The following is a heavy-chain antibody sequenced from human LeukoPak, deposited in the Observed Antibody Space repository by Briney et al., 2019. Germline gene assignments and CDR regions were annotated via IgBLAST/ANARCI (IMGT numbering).Heavy chain of an antibody. CDR1: GGSLSSGIYR. J-gene: IGHJ6*02. Sequence: SEALSLTCTVSGGSLSSGIYRWSWIRRPPGKGLEWIAYIHYSGSTNYNPSLKSRVTISVDTSKNQFSLKMSSVTAADTAVYYCARRSSGWPYGMDVWGQGTTVTVSS. CDR3: ARRSSGWPYGMDV. V-gene: IGHV4-61*01. D-gene: IGHD6-19*01. CDR2: IHYSGST.